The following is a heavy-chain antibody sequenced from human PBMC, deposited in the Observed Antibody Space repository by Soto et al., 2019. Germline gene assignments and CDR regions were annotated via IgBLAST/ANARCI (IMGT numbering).Heavy chain of an antibody. CDR3: ARDLGGSYRSTFDY. J-gene: IGHJ4*02. Sequence: GASLKVSRKASGYTFTSYAMHWARQAPGQRLEWMGWINAGNGNTKYSQKFQGRVTITRDTSASTAYMELSSLRSEDTAVYYCARDLGGSYRSTFDYWGQGTLVTVSS. CDR1: GYTFTSYA. D-gene: IGHD3-16*02. CDR2: INAGNGNT. V-gene: IGHV1-3*01.